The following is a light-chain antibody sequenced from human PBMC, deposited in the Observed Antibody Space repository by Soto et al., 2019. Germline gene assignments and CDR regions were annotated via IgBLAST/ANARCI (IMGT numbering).Light chain of an antibody. CDR1: RSVSSY. Sequence: EVVLTQSPATLSLSPGARATLSCRASRSVSSYLAWYQQKPGQAPRLLIYDASNRATGIPARFSGSGSGTDFTLTISSLEPEDFAAYYCQQRSNWPPITFGQGTRLEIK. CDR3: QQRSNWPPIT. J-gene: IGKJ5*01. V-gene: IGKV3-11*01. CDR2: DAS.